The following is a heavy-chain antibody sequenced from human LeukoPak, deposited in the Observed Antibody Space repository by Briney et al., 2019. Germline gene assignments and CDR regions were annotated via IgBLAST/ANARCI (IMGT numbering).Heavy chain of an antibody. D-gene: IGHD2-8*02. Sequence: GGSLRLSCAASGFTFGNFWMSWVRQAPGRGLQWVASMKGDGSHIYYVDSVKGRFTISRDNARNSLYLQMNSLRAEDTAVYYCARLFGGVTTFDYWGQGALVTVSS. CDR1: GFTFGNFW. V-gene: IGHV3-7*01. CDR3: ARLFGGVTTFDY. J-gene: IGHJ4*02. CDR2: MKGDGSHI.